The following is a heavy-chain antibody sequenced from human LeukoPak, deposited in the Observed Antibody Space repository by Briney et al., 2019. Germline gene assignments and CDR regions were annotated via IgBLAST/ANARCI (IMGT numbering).Heavy chain of an antibody. CDR2: INPNSGGT. D-gene: IGHD6-6*01. J-gene: IGHJ4*02. CDR3: ARDLVIGAPAPGAY. V-gene: IGHV1-2*02. CDR1: GYTFSDYG. Sequence: ASVKVSCKASGYTFSDYGITWVRQAPGQGLEWMGWINPNSGGTNYAQKYQGRVPMTRETSISTAYMELSRLRSDDTAVYYCARDLVIGAPAPGAYWGQGTLVTVSS.